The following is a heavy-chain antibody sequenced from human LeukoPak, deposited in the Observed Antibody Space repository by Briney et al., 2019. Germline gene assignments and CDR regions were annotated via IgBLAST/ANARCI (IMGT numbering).Heavy chain of an antibody. CDR3: ARVIAAATSTGFDP. Sequence: SETLSLTCTVSGGSISSGSYYWSWIRQPAGKGLEWIGRIYTSGSTNYNPSLKSRVTISVDTSKNQVSLELSSVTAADTAVYYCARVIAAATSTGFDPWGQGTLVTVSS. J-gene: IGHJ5*02. D-gene: IGHD6-13*01. CDR1: GGSISSGSYY. CDR2: IYTSGST. V-gene: IGHV4-61*02.